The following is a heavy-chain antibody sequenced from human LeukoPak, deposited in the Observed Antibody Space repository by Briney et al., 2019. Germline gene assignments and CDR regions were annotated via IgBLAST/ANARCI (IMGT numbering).Heavy chain of an antibody. Sequence: ETLSLTCTVSGGSISSYYWSWIRQPTGKGLEWIGYIYYSGSTNYNPSLKSRVTISVDTSKNQFSLKLSSVTAADTAVYYCARYIVVDYYYGMDVWGQGTTVTVSS. CDR2: IYYSGST. V-gene: IGHV4-59*08. CDR1: GGSISSYY. CDR3: ARYIVVDYYYGMDV. D-gene: IGHD2-2*01. J-gene: IGHJ6*02.